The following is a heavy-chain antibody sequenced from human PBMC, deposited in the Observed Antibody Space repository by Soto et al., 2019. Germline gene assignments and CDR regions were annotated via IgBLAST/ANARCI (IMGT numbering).Heavy chain of an antibody. CDR3: ARDLAKGGGSAGFDY. J-gene: IGHJ4*02. V-gene: IGHV1-2*02. CDR2: INPNSGGT. Sequence: DSVQVSCKAYGYPFTGYYIHWVRQAPGQGLEWMGWINPNSGGTKYPQKFQGRVTMTRDTSIRTVYMSLTGLKSDDTAVYFCARDLAKGGGSAGFDYWGQGTLVTVSS. CDR1: GYPFTGYY. D-gene: IGHD2-15*01.